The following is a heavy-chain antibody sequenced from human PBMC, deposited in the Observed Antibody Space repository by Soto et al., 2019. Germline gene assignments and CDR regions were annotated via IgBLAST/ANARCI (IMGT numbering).Heavy chain of an antibody. J-gene: IGHJ6*02. CDR3: AKGAVAGTPTSYYYYGMDV. CDR2: IHPIFGTV. V-gene: IGHV1-69*12. CDR1: GGTFRTYA. Sequence: QVQLLQSGAEVKKPGSSVRVSCEASGGTFRTYAISWVRQAPGQGLEWMGEIHPIFGTVNYAQKFQGRVTITADESTTTVYMDLRSLRSEDTAVYYCAKGAVAGTPTSYYYYGMDVWGQGTTVTVSS. D-gene: IGHD6-19*01.